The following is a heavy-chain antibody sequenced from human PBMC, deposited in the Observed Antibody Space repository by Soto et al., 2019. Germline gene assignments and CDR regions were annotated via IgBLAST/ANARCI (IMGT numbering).Heavy chain of an antibody. J-gene: IGHJ6*02. V-gene: IGHV3-33*01. CDR1: GFTFSSYG. D-gene: IGHD4-17*01. CDR3: ARAPSNGDYEDYYYYYGMDV. Sequence: GGSLRLSCAASGFTFSSYGMHWVRQAPGKGLEWVAVIWYDGSNKYYADSVKGRFTISRDNSKNTLYLQMNSLRAEDTALYYCARAPSNGDYEDYYYYYGMDVWGQGTTVTVSS. CDR2: IWYDGSNK.